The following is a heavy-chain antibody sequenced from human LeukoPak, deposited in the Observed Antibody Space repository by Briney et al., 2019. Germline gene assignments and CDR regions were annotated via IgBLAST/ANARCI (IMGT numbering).Heavy chain of an antibody. Sequence: GGSLRLSCAASGFTFSSYAMSWVRQAPGKGLEWVSVISGSGGSTYYADSVKGRFAVSRDNAKNSLYLQMNSLRVEDTAVYYCARGWLAAHPGELDYWGQGTLVTVSS. CDR3: ARGWLAAHPGELDY. V-gene: IGHV3-23*01. J-gene: IGHJ4*02. CDR1: GFTFSSYA. CDR2: ISGSGGST. D-gene: IGHD6-6*01.